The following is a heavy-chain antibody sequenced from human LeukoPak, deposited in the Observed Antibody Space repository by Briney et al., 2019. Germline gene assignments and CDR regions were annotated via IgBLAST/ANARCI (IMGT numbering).Heavy chain of an antibody. CDR2: INPSGGST. CDR1: GYTSTSYY. J-gene: IGHJ4*02. CDR3: ARASGLPFTMTLDY. Sequence: ASVKVSFKASGYTSTSYYMHWVRQAPGQGLDWMGIINPSGGSTSYAQKFQGRLTMTRDTSTSTVYMELSSLRSEDTAVYYCARASGLPFTMTLDYWGQGTLVTVSS. V-gene: IGHV1-46*01. D-gene: IGHD3-22*01.